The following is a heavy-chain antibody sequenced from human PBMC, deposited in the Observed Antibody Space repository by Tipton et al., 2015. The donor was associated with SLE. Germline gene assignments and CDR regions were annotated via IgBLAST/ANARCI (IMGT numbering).Heavy chain of an antibody. D-gene: IGHD3-10*01. Sequence: LRLSCAVYGGSFSGYYWSWIRQPPGKGLEWIGEINHSGSTTYNSSLKSRVTISVDTSKNQFSLKLSSVTAADTAVYYCASGFSGGSFDYWGQGTLVTVSS. CDR2: INHSGST. CDR1: GGSFSGYY. CDR3: ASGFSGGSFDY. V-gene: IGHV4-34*01. J-gene: IGHJ4*02.